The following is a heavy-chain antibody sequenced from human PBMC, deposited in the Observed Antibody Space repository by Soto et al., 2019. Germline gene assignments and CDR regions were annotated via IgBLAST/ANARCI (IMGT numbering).Heavy chain of an antibody. J-gene: IGHJ4*02. Sequence: GASVKVSCKASGGTFSSYAISWVRQAPGQGLEWMGGIIPIFGTANYAQKFQGRVTITADESTSTAYMELSSLRSEDTAVYYCARDSYYYDSSGYYLYYWGQGTLVTVSS. CDR1: GGTFSSYA. CDR3: ARDSYYYDSSGYYLYY. D-gene: IGHD3-22*01. V-gene: IGHV1-69*13. CDR2: IIPIFGTA.